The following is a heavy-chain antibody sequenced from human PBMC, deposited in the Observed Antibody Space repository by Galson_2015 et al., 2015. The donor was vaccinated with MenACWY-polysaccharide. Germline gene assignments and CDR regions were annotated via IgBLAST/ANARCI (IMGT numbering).Heavy chain of an antibody. D-gene: IGHD2-2*01. Sequence: SLRLSCAASGFTFSSYEMNWVRQAPGKGLEWVSYISSSGSTIYYADSVKGRFTISRDNAKNSLYLQMNSLRAEDTAVYYCARWAWAVPAAHYYGMDVWGQGTTVTVSS. CDR2: ISSSGSTI. J-gene: IGHJ6*02. CDR1: GFTFSSYE. CDR3: ARWAWAVPAAHYYGMDV. V-gene: IGHV3-48*03.